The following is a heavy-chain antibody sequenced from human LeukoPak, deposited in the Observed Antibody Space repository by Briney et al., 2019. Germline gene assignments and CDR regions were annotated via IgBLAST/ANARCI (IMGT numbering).Heavy chain of an antibody. CDR3: ASWEASTNY. CDR1: GFTFTSYG. V-gene: IGHV3-23*01. CDR2: ISGSGGST. Sequence: GGSLRLSREASGFTFTSYGMSWVRQAPGKGLEWVSAISGSGGSTYYADSVKGRLIISRDNSKNMLYLQMNSLRVEDTAVYYCASWEASTNYWGQGTLVTVSS. D-gene: IGHD1-26*01. J-gene: IGHJ4*02.